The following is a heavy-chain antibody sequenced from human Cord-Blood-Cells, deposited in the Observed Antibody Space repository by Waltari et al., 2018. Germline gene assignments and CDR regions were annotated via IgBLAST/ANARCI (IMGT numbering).Heavy chain of an antibody. Sequence: QVQLVQSGAEVKTPGALAKVSCMVSGYTLTELSMHWVRQAPAKGLEWMGGFDAEDGETIYAQKFQGRVTRTEDTSTDTAYMELSSLRSEDTSVYYCATDSNWRIWGYWRQGTLVTVPS. D-gene: IGHD1-1*01. CDR1: GYTLTELS. V-gene: IGHV1-24*01. CDR3: ATDSNWRIWGY. J-gene: IGHJ4*02. CDR2: FDAEDGET.